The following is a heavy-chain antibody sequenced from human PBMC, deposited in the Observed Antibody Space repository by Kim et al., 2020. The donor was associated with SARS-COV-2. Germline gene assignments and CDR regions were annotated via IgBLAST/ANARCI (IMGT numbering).Heavy chain of an antibody. CDR1: GFTGSGYA. V-gene: IGHV3-23*01. CDR2: INGSDGTT. J-gene: IGHJ4*02. CDR3: RDGAWGWIWDH. D-gene: IGHD7-27*01. Sequence: GGSLRLSCTTSGFTGSGYAMSWGRQAPGKGLEWGSSINGSDGTTYYVDSVEGRGTISIDNSKNTLYLQINTLRADDTAIYYCRDGAWGWIWDHWGRG.